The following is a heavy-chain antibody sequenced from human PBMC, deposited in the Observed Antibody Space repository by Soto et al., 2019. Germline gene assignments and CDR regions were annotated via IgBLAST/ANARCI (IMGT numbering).Heavy chain of an antibody. CDR1: GGSVTTGSYN. Sequence: QVQLQESGPGLVRPSETLSLTCTVSGGSVTTGSYNWSWIRRPPGKGLEWIGNIFFTGITHYNHSLNTRVTMSVDTSKNQFSLTVTSVTAADTAVYYCARDGHGMDVWGQGTTVTVSS. V-gene: IGHV4-61*01. CDR3: ARDGHGMDV. J-gene: IGHJ6*02. CDR2: IFFTGIT.